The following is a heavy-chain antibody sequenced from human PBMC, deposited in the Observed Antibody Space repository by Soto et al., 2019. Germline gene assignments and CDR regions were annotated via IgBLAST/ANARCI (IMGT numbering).Heavy chain of an antibody. D-gene: IGHD6-6*01. Sequence: SETLSLTCSVSSASLSSSTYYWSWIRQPPGRGPEWIGSIYYSGNTYYKPSLKSRVSISIDTSRNQFSLKLTSVTAADTGVYYCARSSPFHDRGPGIAVTVSS. CDR3: ARSSPFHD. V-gene: IGHV4-39*01. CDR1: SASLSSSTYY. J-gene: IGHJ4*02. CDR2: IYYSGNT.